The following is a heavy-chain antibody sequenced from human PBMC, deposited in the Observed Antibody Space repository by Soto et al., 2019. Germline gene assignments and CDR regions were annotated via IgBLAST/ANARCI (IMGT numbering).Heavy chain of an antibody. CDR2: TYYRSKWSS. Sequence: SQTLSLTCAISGDSVSSKSAAWDLIRQSPSRGLEWLGRTYYRSKWSSNYAVSVKSRITINPDTSKNQFSLQLRSVTPDDTAMYYCARTGDYLVEYWGQGTLVTVSS. J-gene: IGHJ4*02. V-gene: IGHV6-1*01. CDR3: ARTGDYLVEY. CDR1: GDSVSSKSAA. D-gene: IGHD7-27*01.